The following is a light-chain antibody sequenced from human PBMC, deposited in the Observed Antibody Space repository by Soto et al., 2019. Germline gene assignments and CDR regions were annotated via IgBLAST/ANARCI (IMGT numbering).Light chain of an antibody. V-gene: IGLV2-8*01. Sequence: QSALTPPPSASGSPGQSVTISCTGTSIDVGGYNYVSWYQQYPGRAPKLMIYEVTKRPSGVPDRFSGSKSGNTASLTVSGLQAQDEADYYCSSYAASNNFYFVFGGGTKLTVL. CDR3: SSYAASNNFYFV. CDR2: EVT. CDR1: SIDVGGYNY. J-gene: IGLJ3*02.